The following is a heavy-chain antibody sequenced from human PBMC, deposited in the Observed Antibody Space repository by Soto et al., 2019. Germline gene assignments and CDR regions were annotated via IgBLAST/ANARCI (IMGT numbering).Heavy chain of an antibody. J-gene: IGHJ6*03. CDR3: AHRQGHIVPENKQKYYSYYMDV. D-gene: IGHD5-12*01. V-gene: IGHV3-48*04. CDR1: GFTFSSYS. CDR2: ISSSSSTI. Sequence: GGSLRLSCAASGFTFSSYSMNWVRQAPGKGLEWVSYISSSSSTIYYADSLKSGLTITKDTSKNQVVLTLTNMDPVDTATYYCAHRQGHIVPENKQKYYSYYMDVWGKGTTVTVSS.